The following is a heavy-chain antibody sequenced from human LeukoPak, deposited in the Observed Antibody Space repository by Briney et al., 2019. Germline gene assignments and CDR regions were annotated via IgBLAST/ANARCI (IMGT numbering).Heavy chain of an antibody. J-gene: IGHJ6*03. D-gene: IGHD5-12*01. CDR1: GYTFTSYY. CDR3: AREGSGYDYSYDLGYYYYYMDV. CDR2: INPSGGST. V-gene: IGHV1-46*01. Sequence: ASVKVSCKASGYTFTSYYMHWVRQAPGQGLEWMGIINPSGGSTSYAQKFQGRVTMTRDKSTSTAYMELSSLRSEDTAVYYCAREGSGYDYSYDLGYYYYYMDVWGKGTTVTVSS.